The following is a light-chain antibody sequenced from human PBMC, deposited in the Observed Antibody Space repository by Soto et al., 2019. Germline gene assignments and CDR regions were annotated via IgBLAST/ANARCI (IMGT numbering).Light chain of an antibody. CDR3: QQYGSSLPRT. CDR2: DAS. J-gene: IGKJ1*01. Sequence: EIVLTQSPGTLSLSPGERATLSCRASQSVRNNYLAWYQQKPGQAPRLLIYDASSRAADNPARFSGSGSGTDFTLTISRLEPEDFAVYYCQQYGSSLPRTFGQGTKVETK. CDR1: QSVRNNY. V-gene: IGKV3-20*01.